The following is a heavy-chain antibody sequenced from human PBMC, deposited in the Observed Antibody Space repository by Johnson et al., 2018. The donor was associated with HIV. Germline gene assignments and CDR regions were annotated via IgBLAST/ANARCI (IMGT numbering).Heavy chain of an antibody. CDR1: GFTFSSYW. CDR3: ARYTITMVRGVVDV. Sequence: VQLVESGGGLVPPGGSLRLSCATSGFTFSSYWMSWVRQAPGKGLEWVANIKQDGSEKYYVDSVKGRFTISRDNAKNSLYLQMNSLRAEDTAVYYCARYTITMVRGVVDVWSQGTMVTVYS. V-gene: IGHV3-7*01. D-gene: IGHD3-10*01. CDR2: IKQDGSEK. J-gene: IGHJ3*01.